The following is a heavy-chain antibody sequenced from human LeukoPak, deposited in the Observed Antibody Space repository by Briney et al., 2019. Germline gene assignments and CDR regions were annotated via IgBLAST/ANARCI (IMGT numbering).Heavy chain of an antibody. CDR3: ARSIMITFGGLIDDY. D-gene: IGHD3-16*02. CDR1: GYTFTIYY. Sequence: ASVTVSFKASGYTFTIYYMHWVRQAPGQGLGWMGIINPSGGSTSYAQKFQGRVTMTRDTSTSTVYMELSSLRSEDTAVYYCARSIMITFGGLIDDYWGQGTLVTVSS. V-gene: IGHV1-46*01. J-gene: IGHJ4*02. CDR2: INPSGGST.